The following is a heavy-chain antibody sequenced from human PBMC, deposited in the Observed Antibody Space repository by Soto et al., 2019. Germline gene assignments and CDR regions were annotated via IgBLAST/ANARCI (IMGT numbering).Heavy chain of an antibody. CDR3: TRDNYGDYGSYYYYYGMDV. D-gene: IGHD4-17*01. V-gene: IGHV1-18*01. J-gene: IGHJ6*02. CDR1: GYTFTRYG. CDR2: ISSYNGNT. Sequence: QVQLVQSGAEVKKPGASVKVSCMSSGYTFTRYGINWVRQAPGQGLEWMGWISSYNGNTNYAQKFQGRVTMTTDTSKSTAYMELRSLRSDDTAVYYCTRDNYGDYGSYYYYYGMDVWGQGTTVTVSS.